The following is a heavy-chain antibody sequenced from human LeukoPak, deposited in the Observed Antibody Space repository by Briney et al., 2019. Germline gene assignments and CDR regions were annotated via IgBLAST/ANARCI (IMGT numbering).Heavy chain of an antibody. D-gene: IGHD4-17*01. CDR1: GYTFTSYY. CDR3: ARGVTVTTGGNRFDP. CDR2: INPSGGST. V-gene: IGHV1-46*01. J-gene: IGHJ5*02. Sequence: ASVKVSCKASGYTFTSYYMHWVRQAPGQGLEWMGVINPSGGSTSYAQKFQGRVTMTRDTSTSTVYMELSSLRSEDTAVYYCARGVTVTTGGNRFDPWGQGTLVTVSS.